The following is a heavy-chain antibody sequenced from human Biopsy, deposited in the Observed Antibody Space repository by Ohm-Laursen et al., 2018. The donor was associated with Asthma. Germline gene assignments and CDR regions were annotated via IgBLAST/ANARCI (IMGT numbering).Heavy chain of an antibody. CDR1: GFTLSSYV. CDR2: ISFDPLNK. Sequence: SLRLSCSASGFTLSSYVMHWVRQAPGKGLDWVALISFDPLNKQYADWVRGRFTVSRDSSKNTLYLQMNSLRADDTAVYYCARVPVAAAGPYYYGMDVWGQGTLVTVSS. J-gene: IGHJ6*02. CDR3: ARVPVAAAGPYYYGMDV. D-gene: IGHD6-13*01. V-gene: IGHV3-30*03.